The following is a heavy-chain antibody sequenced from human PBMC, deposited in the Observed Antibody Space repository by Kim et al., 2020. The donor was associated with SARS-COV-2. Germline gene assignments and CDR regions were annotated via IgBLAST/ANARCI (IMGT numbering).Heavy chain of an antibody. J-gene: IGHJ4*02. CDR2: ISWNSGSI. D-gene: IGHD2-15*01. Sequence: GGSLRLSCAASGFTFDDYAMHWVRQAPGKGLEWVSGISWNSGSIGYADSVKGRFTISRDNVKNSLYLQMNSLRAEDTALYYCAKGDSGGLGAVDYWGQGTLVTVSS. V-gene: IGHV3-9*01. CDR3: AKGDSGGLGAVDY. CDR1: GFTFDDYA.